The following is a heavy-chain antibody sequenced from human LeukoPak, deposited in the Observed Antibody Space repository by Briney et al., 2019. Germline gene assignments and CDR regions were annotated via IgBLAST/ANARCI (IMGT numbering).Heavy chain of an antibody. CDR2: ISWNSGSI. CDR3: AKVLGGYSYYYGMDV. CDR1: GFTFDDYA. Sequence: GRSLRLSCAASGFTFDDYAMHWVRQAPGKGLEWVAGISWNSGSIGYADSVKGRFTISRDNAKNSLYLLMNSLRAEDTALYYCAKVLGGYSYYYGMDVWGQGTTVTVSS. V-gene: IGHV3-9*01. D-gene: IGHD2-15*01. J-gene: IGHJ6*02.